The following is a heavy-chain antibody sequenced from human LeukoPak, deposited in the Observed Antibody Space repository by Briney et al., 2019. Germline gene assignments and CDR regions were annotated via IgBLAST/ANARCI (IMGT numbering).Heavy chain of an antibody. Sequence: GGSLRLSCAASGFTFSSYGMHWVRQAPGKGLEWVAFIRYDGSNKYYADSVKGRFTISRDNSKNTLYLQMNSLRAEDTAVYYCAKDREIDYGEQYYFDYWGQGTLVTVSS. CDR2: IRYDGSNK. D-gene: IGHD4-17*01. CDR1: GFTFSSYG. CDR3: AKDREIDYGEQYYFDY. J-gene: IGHJ4*02. V-gene: IGHV3-30*02.